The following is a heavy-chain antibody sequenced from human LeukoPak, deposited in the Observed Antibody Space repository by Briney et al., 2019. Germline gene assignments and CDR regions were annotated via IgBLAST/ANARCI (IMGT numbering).Heavy chain of an antibody. CDR1: GFAFDDFA. CDR3: SRNGLVDFDY. CDR2: IRRRAYGGAA. V-gene: IGHV3-49*04. J-gene: IGHJ4*02. Sequence: GGSLRLSCTTSGFAFDDFAMSWVRQPAGKGLEWVGFIRRRAYGGAAEYAASVKGRFIISRDDSKGIAYLLMNSLKTEDTAVYYCSRNGLVDFDYWGQGSRAIVSP.